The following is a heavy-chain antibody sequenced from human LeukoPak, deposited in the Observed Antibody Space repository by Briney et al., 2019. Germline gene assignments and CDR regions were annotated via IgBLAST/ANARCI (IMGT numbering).Heavy chain of an antibody. D-gene: IGHD1-26*01. CDR3: ARLSGSYAFDI. CDR1: GFTVSSNY. Sequence: PRGSLRLSCAASGFTVSSNYMSWVRQTPGKGLEWVSVLYSGGSTYYADSVKGRFTISRDNSKNTLYLQMNSLGAEDTAVYYCARLSGSYAFDIWGQGTMVTVSS. J-gene: IGHJ3*02. CDR2: LYSGGST. V-gene: IGHV3-53*01.